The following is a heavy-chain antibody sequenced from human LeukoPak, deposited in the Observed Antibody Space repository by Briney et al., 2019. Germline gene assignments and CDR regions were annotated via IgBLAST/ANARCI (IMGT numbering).Heavy chain of an antibody. J-gene: IGHJ4*02. CDR2: IYHSGST. D-gene: IGHD3-9*01. CDR1: GGSISSGGYS. V-gene: IGHV4-30-2*01. CDR3: ASGLRYFDWTFDY. Sequence: SQTLSLTCAVSGGSISSGGYSWSWIRQPPGKGLEWIGYIYHSGSTYYNPSLKSRVTISVDRSKNQFSLKLSSVTAADTAVYHCASGLRYFDWTFDYWGQGTLVTVSS.